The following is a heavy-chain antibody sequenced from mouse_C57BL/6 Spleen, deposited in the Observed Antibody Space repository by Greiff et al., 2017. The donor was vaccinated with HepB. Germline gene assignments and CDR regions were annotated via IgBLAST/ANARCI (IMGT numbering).Heavy chain of an antibody. V-gene: IGHV1-81*01. J-gene: IGHJ3*01. CDR2: IYPRSGNT. Sequence: QVQLQQSGAELARPGASVKLSCKASGYTFTSYGISWVKQRTGQGLEWIGEIYPRSGNTYYNEKFKGKATLTADKSSSTAYMELRSLTSEDSAVYFCAREENYGNFWFAYWGQGTLVTVSA. D-gene: IGHD2-1*01. CDR3: AREENYGNFWFAY. CDR1: GYTFTSYG.